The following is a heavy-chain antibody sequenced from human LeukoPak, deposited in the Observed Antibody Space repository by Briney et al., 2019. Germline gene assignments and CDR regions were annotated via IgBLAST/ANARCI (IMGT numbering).Heavy chain of an antibody. J-gene: IGHJ4*02. CDR1: GFTFSAYW. Sequence: GGSLRLSCAASGFTFSAYWMTWVRQAPGKGLEWVANIMQDGSDKYYVDSVKGRFTISRDNSKNTLYLQMNSLRAEDTALYYCAKDMVRGIVGAIDWGQGTLVTVSS. CDR2: IMQDGSDK. D-gene: IGHD1-26*01. CDR3: AKDMVRGIVGAID. V-gene: IGHV3-7*03.